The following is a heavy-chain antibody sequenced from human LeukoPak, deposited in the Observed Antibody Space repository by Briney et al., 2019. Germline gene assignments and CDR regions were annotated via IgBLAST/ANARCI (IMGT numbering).Heavy chain of an antibody. CDR1: GFTFSSYA. CDR3: AKGTNYGDYFDY. Sequence: GGSLRLSCAASGFTFSSYAMSWVRQAPGKGLEWVSAISGSGGSTNYADSVKGRFTISRDNSKNTLYLQMNSLRAEDTAVYYCAKGTNYGDYFDYWGQGTLVTVSS. V-gene: IGHV3-23*01. D-gene: IGHD4-17*01. CDR2: ISGSGGST. J-gene: IGHJ4*02.